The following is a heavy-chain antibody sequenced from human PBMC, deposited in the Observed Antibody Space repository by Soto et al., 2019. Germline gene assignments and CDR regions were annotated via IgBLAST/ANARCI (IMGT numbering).Heavy chain of an antibody. CDR2: ISYEGSNK. CDR1: GFTFSNYA. Sequence: QVQLVDSGGGVVQPGRSLRLSCAASGFTFSNYAMHWDRHAPGKGREWVAVISYEGSNKYYADSVKSRFTISRDNSQNTLYLQVNSLRAEDTAVYYCARTYYYGSGSYYEAGYFEYWGQGTLVNVSS. V-gene: IGHV3-30-3*01. D-gene: IGHD3-10*01. CDR3: ARTYYYGSGSYYEAGYFEY. J-gene: IGHJ4*02.